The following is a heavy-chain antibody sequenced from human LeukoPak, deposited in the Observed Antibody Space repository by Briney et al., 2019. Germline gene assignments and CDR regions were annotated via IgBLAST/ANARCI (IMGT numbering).Heavy chain of an antibody. CDR3: ARGAYYFDY. CDR2: ISSNGGST. J-gene: IGHJ4*02. Sequence: AGGSLRLSCAASGFTFSSYAMHWVRQAPGKGLEYVSAISSNGGSTYYANSVKGRFTISRDNSKNTLYLQMGSLRAEDMAVYYCARGAYYFDYWGQGTLVTVSS. V-gene: IGHV3-64*01. CDR1: GFTFSSYA.